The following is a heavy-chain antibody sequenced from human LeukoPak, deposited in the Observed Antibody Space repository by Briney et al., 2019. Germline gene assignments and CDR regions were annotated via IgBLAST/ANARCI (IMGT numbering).Heavy chain of an antibody. CDR1: GYSISSGYY. Sequence: PSETLSLTCTVSGYSISSGYYWGWIRQPPGKGLEWIGSIYHSGRTFYNPSLKSRVTISVDTSKNQFSLKLSSVTAADTAVYYCARLLTYGSGGNFIEKPIDYWGQGTLVTVSS. D-gene: IGHD3-10*01. CDR2: IYHSGRT. J-gene: IGHJ4*02. CDR3: ARLLTYGSGGNFIEKPIDY. V-gene: IGHV4-38-2*02.